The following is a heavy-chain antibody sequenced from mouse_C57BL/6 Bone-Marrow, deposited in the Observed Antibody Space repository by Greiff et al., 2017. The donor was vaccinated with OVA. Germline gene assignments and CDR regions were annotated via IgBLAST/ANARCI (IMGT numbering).Heavy chain of an antibody. Sequence: DVQLQESGPGMVKPSQSLSLTCTVTGYSITSGYDWHWIRHFPGNKLEWMGYISYSGSTNYNPSLKSRISITHDTSKNHFFLKLNSVTTEDTATYYCARGGLRRRAWFAYWGQGTLVTVSA. CDR3: ARGGLRRRAWFAY. CDR1: GYSITSGYD. J-gene: IGHJ3*01. V-gene: IGHV3-1*01. D-gene: IGHD2-4*01. CDR2: ISYSGST.